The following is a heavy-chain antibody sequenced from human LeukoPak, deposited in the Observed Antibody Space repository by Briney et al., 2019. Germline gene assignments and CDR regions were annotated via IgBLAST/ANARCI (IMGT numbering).Heavy chain of an antibody. J-gene: IGHJ4*02. CDR3: ASGRCTNGVCYKGYY. CDR2: ISSSSSYI. CDR1: GFTFSSYS. Sequence: GGSLRLSCAASGFTFSSYSMNWGRQAPGKGLEWVSSISSSSSYIYYADSVKGRFTISRDNAKNSLYLQMNSLRAEDTAVYYCASGRCTNGVCYKGYYWGQGTLVTVSS. V-gene: IGHV3-21*01. D-gene: IGHD2-8*01.